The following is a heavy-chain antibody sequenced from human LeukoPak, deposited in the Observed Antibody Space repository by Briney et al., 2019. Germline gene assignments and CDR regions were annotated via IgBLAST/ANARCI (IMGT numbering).Heavy chain of an antibody. CDR2: IYYSGST. CDR1: GGSLSSYY. J-gene: IGHJ3*02. Sequence: SQTLSLTCTVSGGSLSSYYWSWIRQPPGKGLEWIGYIYYSGSTNYNPSLKSRVTISVDTSKNQFSLQLNSVTPEDTAVYFCASRAFDIWGQGTMVTVSS. V-gene: IGHV4-59*12. CDR3: ASRAFDI.